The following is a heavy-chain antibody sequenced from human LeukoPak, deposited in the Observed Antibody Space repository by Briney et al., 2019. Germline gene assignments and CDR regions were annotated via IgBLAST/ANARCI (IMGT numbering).Heavy chain of an antibody. V-gene: IGHV3-23*01. D-gene: IGHD3-10*01. CDR1: GFAFSNFA. CDR3: ANMEGQRLDDYCMDV. Sequence: GGSLRLSCAASGFAFSNFAMSWVRQAPGKGLEWVSAMSGSGYYTYYVESVKGRFTISRDNSKNTLYLHMNSLRADDTAVYYCANMEGQRLDDYCMDVWGRWTTVTVSS. J-gene: IGHJ6*03. CDR2: MSGSGYYT.